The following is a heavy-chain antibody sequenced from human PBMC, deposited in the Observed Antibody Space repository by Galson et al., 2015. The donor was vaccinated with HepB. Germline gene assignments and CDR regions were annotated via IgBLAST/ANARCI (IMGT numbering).Heavy chain of an antibody. CDR3: ARGSPPRITMIVVVQNPDAFDI. CDR2: IYSGGST. J-gene: IGHJ3*02. Sequence: SLRLSCAASGFTVSSNYMSWVRQAPGKGLEWVSVIYSGGSTYYADSVKGRFTISRDNAKNSLYLQMNSLRAEDTAVYYCARGSPPRITMIVVVQNPDAFDIWGQGTMVTVSS. CDR1: GFTVSSNY. D-gene: IGHD3-22*01. V-gene: IGHV3-66*01.